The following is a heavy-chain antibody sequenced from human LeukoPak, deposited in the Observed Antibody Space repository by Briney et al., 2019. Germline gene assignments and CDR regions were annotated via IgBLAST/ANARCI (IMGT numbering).Heavy chain of an antibody. J-gene: IGHJ5*02. CDR1: VYTFTGYY. CDR3: ARDKDTAMANWFDP. D-gene: IGHD5-18*01. CDR2: INPNSGGT. Sequence: ASVKVSCKTSVYTFTGYYMHWVRQAPGQGLEWMGWINPNSGGTNYAQKFQGRVTMTRDTSISTAYMEVSRLRSDDTAVYYCARDKDTAMANWFDPWGRGTLVTVSS. V-gene: IGHV1-2*02.